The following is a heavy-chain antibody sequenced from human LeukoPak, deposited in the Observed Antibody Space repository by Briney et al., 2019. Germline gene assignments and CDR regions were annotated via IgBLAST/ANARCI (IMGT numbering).Heavy chain of an antibody. D-gene: IGHD6-13*01. Sequence: SQTLSLTCAISGYSLSSKSDAWNWIRQSPSRSLEWLGTTYYRSKWYNDYAVSVKSRITINPDTSKNQFSLQLNSVTPEDTAVYYCARDDSSWPYYYYGMDVWGQGTTVTVSS. V-gene: IGHV6-1*01. CDR1: GYSLSSKSDA. J-gene: IGHJ6*02. CDR3: ARDDSSWPYYYYGMDV. CDR2: TYYRSKWYN.